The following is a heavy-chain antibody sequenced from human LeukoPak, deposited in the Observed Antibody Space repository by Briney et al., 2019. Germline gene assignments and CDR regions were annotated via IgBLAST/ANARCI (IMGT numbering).Heavy chain of an antibody. CDR1: GYTFTSYD. CDR2: MNPNSGDT. CDR3: ARGPRSGSYYYFDY. J-gene: IGHJ4*02. V-gene: IGHV1-8*03. Sequence: GASVKVSCKASGYTFTSYDINWVRQATGQGLEWMGWMNPNSGDTGYAQKFQGRVTITADESTSTAYMELSSLRSEDTAVYYCARGPRSGSYYYFDYWGQGTLVTVSS. D-gene: IGHD3-10*01.